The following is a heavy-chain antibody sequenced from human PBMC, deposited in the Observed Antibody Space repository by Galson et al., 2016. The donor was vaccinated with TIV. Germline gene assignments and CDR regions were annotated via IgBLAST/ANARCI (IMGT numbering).Heavy chain of an antibody. CDR3: ARRERYFNYMDV. CDR1: GYTFTSYG. D-gene: IGHD3-9*01. CDR2: INPSTGDT. V-gene: IGHV1-2*02. J-gene: IGHJ6*03. Sequence: SVKVSCKASGYTFTSYGINWVRQAPGQGLEWMGWINPSTGDTNSAQNFQDRVTMTRDTSSITIYMELSRLRSDDTAVYYCARRERYFNYMDVWGKGTMVTVSS.